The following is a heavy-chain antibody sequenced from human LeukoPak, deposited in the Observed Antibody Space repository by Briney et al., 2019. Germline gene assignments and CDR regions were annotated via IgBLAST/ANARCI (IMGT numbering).Heavy chain of an antibody. CDR1: RLKFSDAW. V-gene: IGHV3-15*01. Sequence: PGGSLRLSCVVSRLKFSDAWVTWVRQAPGKGLEWVGRIKRGGTVDYAAPVNGRFTFSRDDSKNTVYLQINSLKIEDTAVYYCKWERSVYYGMDVWGQGTTVTVSS. J-gene: IGHJ6*02. CDR3: KWERSVYYGMDV. D-gene: IGHD1-26*01. CDR2: IKRGGTV.